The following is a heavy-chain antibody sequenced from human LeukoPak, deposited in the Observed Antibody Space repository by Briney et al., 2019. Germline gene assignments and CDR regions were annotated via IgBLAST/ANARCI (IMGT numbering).Heavy chain of an antibody. D-gene: IGHD6-13*01. CDR2: INPSGGST. Sequence: ASVKVSCKTSGYTFTGYYMHWVRQAPGQGLEWMGIINPSGGSTSYAQKFQGRVTMTRDTSTSTVYMELSSLRSEDTAVYYCARDSVAAAGTHRYFQHWGQGTLVTVSS. CDR3: ARDSVAAAGTHRYFQH. V-gene: IGHV1-46*01. CDR1: GYTFTGYY. J-gene: IGHJ1*01.